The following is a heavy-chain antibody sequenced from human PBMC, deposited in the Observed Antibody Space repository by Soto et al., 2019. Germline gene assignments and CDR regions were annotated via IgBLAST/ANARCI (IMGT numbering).Heavy chain of an antibody. Sequence: GGSLRLSCAASGFTFSSYGMHWVRQAPGKGLEWVAVISYDGSNKYYADSVKGRFTISRDNSKNTLYLQMNSLRAEDTAVYYSAKVQITMVRGVPFDPWGQGTLVTVSS. D-gene: IGHD3-10*01. CDR2: ISYDGSNK. CDR1: GFTFSSYG. CDR3: AKVQITMVRGVPFDP. J-gene: IGHJ5*02. V-gene: IGHV3-30*18.